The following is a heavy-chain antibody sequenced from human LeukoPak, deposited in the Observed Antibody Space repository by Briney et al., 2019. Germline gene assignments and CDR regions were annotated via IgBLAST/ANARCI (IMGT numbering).Heavy chain of an antibody. CDR1: GFTFSSYS. J-gene: IGHJ4*02. CDR2: ISGSGCNT. Sequence: GGSLRLSCAASGFTFSSYSMSWVRQPPAKGLEWVSAISGSGCNTYYADSVKGRFTISRDNSKNTLYLQMNSLRAQDTAVYYCAKESSYDSSGYYWGFACWGEGTLVTVSS. V-gene: IGHV3-23*01. D-gene: IGHD3-22*01. CDR3: AKESSYDSSGYYWGFAC.